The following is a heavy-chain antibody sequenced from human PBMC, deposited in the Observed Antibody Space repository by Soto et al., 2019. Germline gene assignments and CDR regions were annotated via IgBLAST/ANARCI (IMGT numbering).Heavy chain of an antibody. D-gene: IGHD5-18*01. CDR2: IVPLFGTP. Sequence: QVQLLQSGAEVKKPGSSVQVSCKTSGGAFKTFAFSWVRQAPGQGLEWLGGIVPLFGTPNYEARFQGRLSITADESTNTVHMELNSLHSDDTAVYYCATDGRQTSMALEVWGQGTTITVSS. CDR3: ATDGRQTSMALEV. CDR1: GGAFKTFA. J-gene: IGHJ6*02. V-gene: IGHV1-69*01.